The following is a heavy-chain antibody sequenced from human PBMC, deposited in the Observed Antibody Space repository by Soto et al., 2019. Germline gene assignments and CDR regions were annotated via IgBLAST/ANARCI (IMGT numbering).Heavy chain of an antibody. J-gene: IGHJ4*02. CDR1: GFTFSSFA. CDR3: ARRLTTTVTAVGY. V-gene: IGHV3-30*04. Sequence: PGGSLRLSCKGSGFTFSSFAIQWVRQAPGKGLEWVAAISDDGTNKYTADSVKGRFTISRDNSRNTVYLQVNSLRIEDTAVYYCARRLTTTVTAVGYWGQGTPGTVSS. CDR2: ISDDGTNK. D-gene: IGHD2-21*02.